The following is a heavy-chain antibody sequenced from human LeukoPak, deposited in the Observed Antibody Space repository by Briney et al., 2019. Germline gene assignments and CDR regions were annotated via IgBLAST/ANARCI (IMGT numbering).Heavy chain of an antibody. D-gene: IGHD6-19*01. Sequence: SETLSLTCTVSGGSISSSSYYWGWIRQPPGKGLEWIGSIYYSGSTYYNPSLKSRVTISVDTSKNQFSLKLSSVTAADTAVYYCARAPYSSGWSYYYYYYMDVWGKGTTVTVSS. J-gene: IGHJ6*03. CDR2: IYYSGST. CDR1: GGSISSSSYY. V-gene: IGHV4-39*07. CDR3: ARAPYSSGWSYYYYYYMDV.